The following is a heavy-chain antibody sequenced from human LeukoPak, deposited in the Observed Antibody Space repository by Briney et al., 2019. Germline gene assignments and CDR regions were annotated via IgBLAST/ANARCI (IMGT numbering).Heavy chain of an antibody. CDR1: GFTFSSYG. CDR2: IRYDGSNK. D-gene: IGHD5-18*01. J-gene: IGHJ4*02. V-gene: IGHV3-30*02. Sequence: GGSLRLSCAASGFTFSSYGMHWVRQAPGKELEWVAFIRYDGSNKYYADSVKGRFTISRDNSKNTLYLQMNSLRAEDTAVYYCAKDPSYGFLFDYWGQGTLVTVSS. CDR3: AKDPSYGFLFDY.